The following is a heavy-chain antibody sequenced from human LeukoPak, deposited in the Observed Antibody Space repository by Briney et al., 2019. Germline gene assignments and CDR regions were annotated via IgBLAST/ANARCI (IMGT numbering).Heavy chain of an antibody. CDR3: ARLGYSYGPFDY. CDR2: IRYSGNT. CDR1: GGSTSSSDYY. D-gene: IGHD5-18*01. V-gene: IGHV4-39*01. Sequence: PSETLSLTCTVSGGSTSSSDYYWGWIRQPPDEGLEWIASIRYSGNTYYNPSLKRRVTISVDTSKNQFSLKLNSVTAADTAVYYCARLGYSYGPFDYWGQGTLVTVSS. J-gene: IGHJ4*02.